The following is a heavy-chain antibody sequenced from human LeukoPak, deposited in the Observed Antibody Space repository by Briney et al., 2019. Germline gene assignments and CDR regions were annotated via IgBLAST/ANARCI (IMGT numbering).Heavy chain of an antibody. CDR3: ARSTTVTLQSFDY. V-gene: IGHV3-33*08. CDR2: IWYDGSTK. J-gene: IGHJ4*02. CDR1: GFTFSTYG. D-gene: IGHD4-17*01. Sequence: GGSLRLSCAASGFTFSTYGMHWDRQAPGKGLEWVAVIWYDGSTKYYADSVRGRFSISRDNSKNTLYLQMDSLRAEDTAVYYCARSTTVTLQSFDYWGQGTLVTVSS.